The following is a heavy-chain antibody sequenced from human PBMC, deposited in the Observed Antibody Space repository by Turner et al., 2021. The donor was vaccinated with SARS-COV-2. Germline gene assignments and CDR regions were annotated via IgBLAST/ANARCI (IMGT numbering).Heavy chain of an antibody. CDR2: IYYSGST. J-gene: IGHJ5*02. CDR1: GGSISISPYY. D-gene: IGHD3-10*01. CDR3: ARRSEGYYGSGSHWFDP. Sequence: QLQLQESGPGLVKPSETLSLTCTVSGGSISISPYYWGWIRQPPGKGLEWIGSIYYSGSTYYNPSLKSRVTISVDTSKNQFSLKLSSVTAADTAVYYCARRSEGYYGSGSHWFDPWGQGTLVTVSS. V-gene: IGHV4-39*01.